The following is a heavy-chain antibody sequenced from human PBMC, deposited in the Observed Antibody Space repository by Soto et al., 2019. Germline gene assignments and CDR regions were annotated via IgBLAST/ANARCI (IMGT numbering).Heavy chain of an antibody. D-gene: IGHD1-26*01. CDR2: VYYTGGT. V-gene: IGHV4-39*02. J-gene: IGHJ1*01. Sequence: QLQLQESGPGLVKPSETLSLTCTVSGGSLSSRSNYWGWVRRPPGKGLEWIGSVYYTGGTYYNPTLKSRVAISIDMSKNQFSLELSVVTAADTAVYYCARDGPPIRAHKPPEYVQQSGQGTRVTVSS. CDR3: ARDGPPIRAHKPPEYVQQ. CDR1: GGSLSSRSNY.